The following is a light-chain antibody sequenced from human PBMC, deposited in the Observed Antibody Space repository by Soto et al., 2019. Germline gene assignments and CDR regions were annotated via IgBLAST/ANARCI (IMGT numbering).Light chain of an antibody. Sequence: DIQMTQSPSSLSASIGDRVTITCRASQGISNYLAWYQQKPGKVPKLLIYTASTLQSGVPSRFSGSGSGTDFTLTISSLQPEDVATYFCQNYGSAPWTFGQGTKVEIK. CDR1: QGISNY. CDR2: TAS. V-gene: IGKV1-27*01. CDR3: QNYGSAPWT. J-gene: IGKJ1*01.